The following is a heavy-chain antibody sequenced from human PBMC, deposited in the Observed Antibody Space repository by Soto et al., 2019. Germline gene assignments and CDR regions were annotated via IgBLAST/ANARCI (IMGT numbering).Heavy chain of an antibody. CDR3: ASAIITVTIRGHYSSYGMDV. CDR2: IIPIFGTA. D-gene: IGHD1-7*01. J-gene: IGHJ6*02. CDR1: GGTFSSYA. V-gene: IGHV1-69*06. Sequence: SVKGSWKASGGTFSSYAISWVRQAPGQGLERMGGIIPIFGTADYAQKFQGRVTITADKSTSTAYMELSSLRSEDTAVYYCASAIITVTIRGHYSSYGMDVWGQGATVTVSS.